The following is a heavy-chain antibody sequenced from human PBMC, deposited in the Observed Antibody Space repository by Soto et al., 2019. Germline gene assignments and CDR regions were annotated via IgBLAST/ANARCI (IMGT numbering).Heavy chain of an antibody. CDR3: AIAPPSSDIVAVVAATRRYYYYYGMAV. Sequence: QVQLVQSGAEVKKPGSSVKVSCKASGGTFSSYAISWVRQAPGQGLDWMGGIIPIFCTANYAQKFQGRVTIPADKSTTTSYMERSSLRSEDTAVYYCAIAPPSSDIVAVVAATRRYYYYYGMAVWGHGTTVTVSS. V-gene: IGHV1-69*06. CDR2: IIPIFCTA. CDR1: GGTFSSYA. D-gene: IGHD2-15*01. J-gene: IGHJ6*02.